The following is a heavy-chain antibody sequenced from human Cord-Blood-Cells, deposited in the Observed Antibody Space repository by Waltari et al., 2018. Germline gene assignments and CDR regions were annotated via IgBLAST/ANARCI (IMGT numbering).Heavy chain of an antibody. J-gene: IGHJ4*02. V-gene: IGHV4-4*02. Sequence: QVQLQESGPGLVTPSGTLSPTCAVSGSSISSSNWWSWVRQPPGKGLEWIGEIYHSGGTNYNPSLKSRVTISVDKSKNQFSLKLSSVTAADTAVYYCASKWQYSGFLDYWGQGTLVTVSS. CDR2: IYHSGGT. D-gene: IGHD2-21*01. CDR3: ASKWQYSGFLDY. CDR1: GSSISSSNW.